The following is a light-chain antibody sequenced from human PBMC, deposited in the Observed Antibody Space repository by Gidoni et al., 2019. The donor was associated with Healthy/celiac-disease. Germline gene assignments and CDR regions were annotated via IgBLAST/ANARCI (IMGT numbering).Light chain of an antibody. J-gene: IGLJ2*01. V-gene: IGLV3-1*01. Sequence: SSELTQPPSESLSLGQTASMTGSGDNLGDKYACWYQQKPGQSPVLVIYQDSKRPSGIPERFSGSNSGNTATLTISGTQAMDEADYYCQAWDSSTVVFGGGTTLTVL. CDR2: QDS. CDR1: NLGDKY. CDR3: QAWDSSTVV.